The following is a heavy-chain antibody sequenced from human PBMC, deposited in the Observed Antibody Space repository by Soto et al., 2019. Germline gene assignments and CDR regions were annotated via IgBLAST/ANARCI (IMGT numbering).Heavy chain of an antibody. D-gene: IGHD6-19*01. CDR3: AKDLTERGGSSGWYVAFDI. CDR1: GFTFDDYA. J-gene: IGHJ3*02. Sequence: GGSLRLSCAASGFTFDDYAMHWVRQAPGKGLEWVSGISWNSGSIGYADSVKGRFTISRDNAKNSLYLQMNSLRAEDTALYYCAKDLTERGGSSGWYVAFDIWGQGTMVTVSS. CDR2: ISWNSGSI. V-gene: IGHV3-9*01.